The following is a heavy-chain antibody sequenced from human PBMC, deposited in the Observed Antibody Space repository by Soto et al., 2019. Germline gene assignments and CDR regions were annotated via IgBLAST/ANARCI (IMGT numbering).Heavy chain of an antibody. V-gene: IGHV4-59*01. CDR1: GGSMTSYY. CDR3: ARGTMIRGVTVTPRYYYGMDV. Sequence: QVQLQESGPRLVKPSETLSLTCTVSGGSMTSYYWSWIRQPPGKGLEWIGYKHDSGTTNSNPSLKSRVTISVDTSKNQVSLKLRSVTAADTAVYYCARGTMIRGVTVTPRYYYGMDVWGQGTTVTVSS. CDR2: KHDSGTT. J-gene: IGHJ6*02. D-gene: IGHD3-10*01.